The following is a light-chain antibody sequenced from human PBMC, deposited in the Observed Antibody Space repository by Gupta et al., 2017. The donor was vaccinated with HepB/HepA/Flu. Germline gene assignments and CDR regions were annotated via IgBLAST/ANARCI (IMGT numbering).Light chain of an antibody. CDR3: SSYTISTTQV. J-gene: IGLJ1*01. Sequence: QSALTQPASVSGSPGPSITISCTGTISDVGAYNYVSWYQQHPGKAPKLMIYDVSNRPSGVSNRFSGSKSGNTASLTISGLQAEDEADYYCSSYTISTTQVFGTGIKVTVL. CDR2: DVS. V-gene: IGLV2-14*01. CDR1: ISDVGAYNY.